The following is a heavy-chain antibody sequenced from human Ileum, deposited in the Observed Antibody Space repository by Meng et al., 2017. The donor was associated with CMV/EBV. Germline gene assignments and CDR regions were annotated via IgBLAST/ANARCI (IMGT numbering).Heavy chain of an antibody. D-gene: IGHD1-26*01. CDR2: ISSSGSTI. CDR1: GFTFSDYY. CDR3: AREVVGATSRWGMDV. Sequence: GGSLRLSCAASGFTFSDYYVSWIRQAPGKGLEWVSYISSSGSTIYYADSVKGRFTISRDNAKNSLYLQMNSLRAEDTAVYYCAREVVGATSRWGMDVWGQGTTVTVSS. V-gene: IGHV3-11*04. J-gene: IGHJ6*02.